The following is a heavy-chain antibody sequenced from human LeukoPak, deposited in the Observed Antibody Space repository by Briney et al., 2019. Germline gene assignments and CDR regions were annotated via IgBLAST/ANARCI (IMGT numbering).Heavy chain of an antibody. D-gene: IGHD2-2*01. CDR3: AGVGRPAAMEGYGMDV. V-gene: IGHV4-31*03. J-gene: IGHJ6*04. Sequence: SETLSLTCTVSGGSISSGGYYWSWIRQHPGKGLEWIGYIYYSGSTYYNPSLKSRVTISVDTSKNQFSLKLSSVTAADTAVYYCAGVGRPAAMEGYGMDVWGKGTTVTVSS. CDR1: GGSISSGGYY. CDR2: IYYSGST.